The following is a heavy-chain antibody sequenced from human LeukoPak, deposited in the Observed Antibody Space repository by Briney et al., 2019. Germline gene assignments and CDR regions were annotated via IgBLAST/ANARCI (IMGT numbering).Heavy chain of an antibody. CDR1: GFTFSNAW. CDR3: PTEAGGYYGSVFGGSAP. CDR2: IKSKTDGGTT. Sequence: PGGSLRLSCAASGFTFSNAWMSWVRQAPGKGLEWVGRIKSKTDGGTTDYAAPVKGRFTISRDDSKNTLCLQMNSLKTEDTAVYFCPTEAGGYYGSVFGGSAPGGQGPVVTVSS. D-gene: IGHD3-10*01. J-gene: IGHJ5*02. V-gene: IGHV3-15*01.